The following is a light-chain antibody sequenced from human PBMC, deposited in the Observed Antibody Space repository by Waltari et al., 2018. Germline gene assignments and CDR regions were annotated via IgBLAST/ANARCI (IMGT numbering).Light chain of an antibody. CDR3: MQSRLWPWT. Sequence: DVVLAQSPLSLPVTLGQPASISCRSSQSLVYTDGNTYLNWFQQRPGQSPRRLISYVSNRDSGVPDRFSCSGSGTDFTPEISRVEAEDVGVYYCMQSRLWPWTLGQGTTVEIK. V-gene: IGKV2-30*01. J-gene: IGKJ1*01. CDR2: YVS. CDR1: QSLVYTDGNTY.